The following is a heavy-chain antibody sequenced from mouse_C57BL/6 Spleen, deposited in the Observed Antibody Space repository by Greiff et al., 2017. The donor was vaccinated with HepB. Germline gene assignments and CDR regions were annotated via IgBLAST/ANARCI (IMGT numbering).Heavy chain of an antibody. J-gene: IGHJ3*01. V-gene: IGHV1-55*01. D-gene: IGHD4-1*01. CDR3: ARGALTGTLGWFAY. Sequence: VQLQQPGAELVKPGASVKMSCKASGYTFTSYWITWVQQRPGQGLEWIGDIYPGSGSTNYNEKFKSKATLTVDTSSSTAYMQLSSLTSEDSAVYYCARGALTGTLGWFAYWGQGTLVTVSA. CDR1: GYTFTSYW. CDR2: IYPGSGST.